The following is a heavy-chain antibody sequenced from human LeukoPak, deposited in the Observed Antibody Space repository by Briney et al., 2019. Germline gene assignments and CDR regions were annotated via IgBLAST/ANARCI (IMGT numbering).Heavy chain of an antibody. Sequence: GGSLRLSCVASGFTFSDYYMSWIRQAPGRGLEWVSAISNNGGRTDYADSVKGRFTISRDNSKSTLYLHMDSLRAEDTAVYYCARNEDTSALSEYWGQGTLVTVSS. V-gene: IGHV3-23*01. D-gene: IGHD2/OR15-2a*01. J-gene: IGHJ4*02. CDR1: GFTFSDYY. CDR2: ISNNGGRT. CDR3: ARNEDTSALSEY.